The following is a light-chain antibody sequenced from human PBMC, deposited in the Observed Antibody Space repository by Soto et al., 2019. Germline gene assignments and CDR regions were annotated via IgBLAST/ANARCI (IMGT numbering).Light chain of an antibody. Sequence: QSVLTQPASVSGSAGQSITISCTGTSSDVGDYNYVSWYQQHPGKAPKLMIYDVSNRPSGVSNRFSGSKSGNTASLTISGLQAEDEADYYCSSYTSCSPLGLFGGGTKLTVL. CDR3: SSYTSCSPLGL. V-gene: IGLV2-14*01. J-gene: IGLJ3*02. CDR2: DVS. CDR1: SSDVGDYNY.